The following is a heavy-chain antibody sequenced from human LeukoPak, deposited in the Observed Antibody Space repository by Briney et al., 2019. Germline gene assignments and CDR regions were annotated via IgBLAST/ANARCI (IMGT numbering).Heavy chain of an antibody. Sequence: ASVKVSCKASGYTFTSYGISWVRQAPGQGLEWMGWISAYNGNTNYAQKLQGRVTMTTDTSTSTAYMELSSLRSEDTAVYYCARGRSLGYCSSTSCSDAFDIWGQGTMVTVSP. D-gene: IGHD2-2*01. CDR3: ARGRSLGYCSSTSCSDAFDI. CDR1: GYTFTSYG. CDR2: ISAYNGNT. J-gene: IGHJ3*02. V-gene: IGHV1-18*01.